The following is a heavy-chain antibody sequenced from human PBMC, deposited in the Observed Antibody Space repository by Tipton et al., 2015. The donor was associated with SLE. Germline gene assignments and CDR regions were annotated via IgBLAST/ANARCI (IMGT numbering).Heavy chain of an antibody. V-gene: IGHV4-59*11. CDR1: GGSISSHY. J-gene: IGHJ4*02. D-gene: IGHD1-26*01. CDR2: IYSGGST. CDR3: ARGGGSYYDY. Sequence: TLSLTCTVSGGSISSHYWSWIRQPPGKTLEWIGYIYSGGSTNYNPSLKSRVTLSSDTSKNQFSLRVRSVTAADTAVYYCARGGGSYYDYWGQGTLVTVSS.